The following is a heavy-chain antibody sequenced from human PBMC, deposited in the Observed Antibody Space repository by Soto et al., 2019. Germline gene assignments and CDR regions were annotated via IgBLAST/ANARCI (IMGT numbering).Heavy chain of an antibody. D-gene: IGHD2-15*01. Sequence: SETLSLTCTVSGDSIRSSNYYWGWLRQPPGKGLEWIANIYYSGTTYYNPSLKSRVTISVDTSKNQFSLKLSSVTAADTAVYSCARHRRDKTYFDYWGQGTLVTVSS. CDR2: IYYSGTT. J-gene: IGHJ4*02. V-gene: IGHV4-39*01. CDR3: ARHRRDKTYFDY. CDR1: GDSIRSSNYY.